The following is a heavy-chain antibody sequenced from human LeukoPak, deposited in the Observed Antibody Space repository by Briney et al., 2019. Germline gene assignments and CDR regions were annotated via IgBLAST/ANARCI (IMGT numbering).Heavy chain of an antibody. D-gene: IGHD1-26*01. Sequence: GGSLRLSCAASGFTFSSYAMSWVRQAPGKGLEWVSAISGSGGSTHYADSVKGRFTISRDNSKNTLYLQMNSLKTEDTAVYYCIRGAASGSYYGFDVWGQGATVTVSS. CDR2: ISGSGGST. J-gene: IGHJ6*02. CDR1: GFTFSSYA. V-gene: IGHV3-23*01. CDR3: IRGAASGSYYGFDV.